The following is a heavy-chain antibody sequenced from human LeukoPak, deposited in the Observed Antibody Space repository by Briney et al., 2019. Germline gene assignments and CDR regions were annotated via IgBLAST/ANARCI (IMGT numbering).Heavy chain of an antibody. CDR2: IYYSGST. J-gene: IGHJ4*02. Sequence: NASETLSLTCTVSSGSISTSNYYWGWIRQPPGKGLEWIGSIYYSGSTYYNPSLKSRVTISVDTSKNQFSLKLSSVTAADTAVYYCARHGPGRDGSYNFDYWGQGTLVTVSS. V-gene: IGHV4-39*01. CDR1: SGSISTSNYY. D-gene: IGHD3-10*01. CDR3: ARHGPGRDGSYNFDY.